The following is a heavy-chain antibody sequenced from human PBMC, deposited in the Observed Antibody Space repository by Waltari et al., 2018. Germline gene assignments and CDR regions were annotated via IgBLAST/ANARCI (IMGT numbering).Heavy chain of an antibody. CDR3: ARGLSKVADY. V-gene: IGHV4-38-2*01. J-gene: IGHJ4*02. CDR1: GYSISSNYF. CDR2: IYDSETI. D-gene: IGHD1-26*01. Sequence: QVQLQESGPGLVKPSETLSLTCAVSGYSISSNYFWGWVRQPPGKGLEWIGHIYDSETIFYNPSLKSRATISLATSKNHFSLKLSSLTAADTAVYFCARGLSKVADYWGQGILVTVSS.